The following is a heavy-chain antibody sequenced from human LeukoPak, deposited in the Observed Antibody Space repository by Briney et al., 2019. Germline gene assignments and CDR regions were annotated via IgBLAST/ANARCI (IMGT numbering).Heavy chain of an antibody. CDR2: ISSSSSYI. V-gene: IGHV3-21*01. CDR3: AGSFYGTANQN. D-gene: IGHD2/OR15-2a*01. J-gene: IGHJ4*02. CDR1: GFTFSSYS. Sequence: GGSLRLSCAASGFTFSSYSMNWVRQAPGKWLEWVSSISSSSSYIYYADSVKGRFTISRDNAKNSLYLQMNSLRAEDTAVYYCAGSFYGTANQNWGQGTLVTVSS.